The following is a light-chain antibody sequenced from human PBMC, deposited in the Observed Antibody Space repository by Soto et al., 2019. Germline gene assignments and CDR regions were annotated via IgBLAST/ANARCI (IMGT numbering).Light chain of an antibody. V-gene: IGLV8-61*01. CDR2: STN. Sequence: QTVVNQEPSFSVSPGGTVTLTCGLTSGSVSTNYYPSWYQQTPGQAPRTLIYSTNTRSPGVTDRFSGSILGNKAALTITGAQAGDESDYYCVLYMGHGIRGFGGGTKLTVL. J-gene: IGLJ2*01. CDR1: SGSVSTNYY. CDR3: VLYMGHGIRG.